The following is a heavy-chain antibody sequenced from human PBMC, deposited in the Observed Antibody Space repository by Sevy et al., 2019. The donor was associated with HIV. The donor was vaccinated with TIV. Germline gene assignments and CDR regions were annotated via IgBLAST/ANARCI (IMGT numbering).Heavy chain of an antibody. V-gene: IGHV3-48*02. D-gene: IGHD1-26*01. Sequence: GGSLRLSCEASGFTLSSYTMNWVRQSPEKGLEWVATFDRTDITHYADSVKGRFIISRDTAKNSPFLQMNSLRDDDTAMYFCVRDGRAIASHFDYWGRGTLVTVSS. CDR1: GFTLSSYT. J-gene: IGHJ4*02. CDR2: FDRTDIT. CDR3: VRDGRAIASHFDY.